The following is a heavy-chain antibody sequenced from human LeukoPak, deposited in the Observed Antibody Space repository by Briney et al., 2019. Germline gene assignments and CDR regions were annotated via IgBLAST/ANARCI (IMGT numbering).Heavy chain of an antibody. CDR2: ISYDGSNE. J-gene: IGHJ4*02. CDR3: ARVGYYSSGPFSYFDY. V-gene: IGHV3-30-3*01. D-gene: IGHD3-10*01. CDR1: GFTFSRYA. Sequence: PGGSLRLSCAASGFTFSRYAMHWVRQAPGKGLEWVAVISYDGSNEYYAESVKGRFTISRDSSENKLYLEMNSLRVEDTAVYYCARVGYYSSGPFSYFDYWGQGTLVTVSS.